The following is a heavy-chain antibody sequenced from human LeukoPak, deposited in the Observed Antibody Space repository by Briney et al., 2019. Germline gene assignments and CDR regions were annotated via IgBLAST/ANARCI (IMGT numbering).Heavy chain of an antibody. CDR1: GFTFSNYG. CDR2: IPYDGSNE. CDR3: AKDRGIAAAYYFMDV. V-gene: IGHV3-30*02. D-gene: IGHD6-13*01. Sequence: GGSLRLSCAASGFTFSNYGMHWVRQAPGKRLEWVAFIPYDGSNEYYADSVKGRFTISRDNSKNTLYLEMNSLRAEDTAMYYCAKDRGIAAAYYFMDVWGKGTTVTVSS. J-gene: IGHJ6*03.